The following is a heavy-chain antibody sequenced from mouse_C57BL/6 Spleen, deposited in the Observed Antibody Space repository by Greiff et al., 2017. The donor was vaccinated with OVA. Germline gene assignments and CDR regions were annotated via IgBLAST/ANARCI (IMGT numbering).Heavy chain of an antibody. CDR1: GYTFTDYY. D-gene: IGHD2-4*01. V-gene: IGHV1-19*01. CDR3: ARDYDLYAMDY. J-gene: IGHJ4*01. CDR2: INPYNGGT. Sequence: EVQVVESGPVLVKPGASVKMSCKASGYTFTDYYMNWVKQSHGKSLEWIGVINPYNGGTSYNQKFKGKATLTVDKSSSTAYMELTSLTSEDSAVYSCARDYDLYAMDYWGQGTSVTVPS.